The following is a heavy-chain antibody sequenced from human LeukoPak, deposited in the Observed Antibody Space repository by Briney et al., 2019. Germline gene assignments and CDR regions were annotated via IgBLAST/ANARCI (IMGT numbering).Heavy chain of an antibody. D-gene: IGHD6-13*01. CDR1: GFTFSGHS. CDR3: GRVIAGAIDY. CDR2: INLDGSER. V-gene: IGHV3-7*01. J-gene: IGHJ4*02. Sequence: GGSLRLSCAASGFTFSGHSMTWVRQAPGKGLEWVANINLDGSERFYVDFVRGRFTISRDNADNPMYLQMNSLRAEDTAVYYCGRVIAGAIDYWGQGTLVTVSS.